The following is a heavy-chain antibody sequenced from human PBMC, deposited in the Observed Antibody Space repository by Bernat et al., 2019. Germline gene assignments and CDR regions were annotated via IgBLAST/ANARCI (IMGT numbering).Heavy chain of an antibody. J-gene: IGHJ4*02. V-gene: IGHV3-30*18. CDR2: ISYDGSNK. CDR3: AKEANAYCGGDCYSFDY. CDR1: GFTFSSYG. Sequence: QVQLVESGGGVVQPGRSLRLSCAASGFTFSSYGMHWVRQAPGKGLGGVAVISYDGSNKYYAASVKGRFTISSDNSKNTLYLQMNSLRAEDTAVYYCAKEANAYCGGDCYSFDYWGQGTLVTVSS. D-gene: IGHD2-21*01.